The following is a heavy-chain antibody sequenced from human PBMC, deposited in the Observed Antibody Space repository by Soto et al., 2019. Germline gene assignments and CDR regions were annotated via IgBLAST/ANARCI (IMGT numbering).Heavy chain of an antibody. V-gene: IGHV1-2*04. CDR1: GYTFTGYY. Sequence: ASVKVSCKASGYTFTGYYMHWVRQAPGQGLEWMGWINPNSGGTNYAQKFQGWVTMTRDTSISTAYMELSRLRSDDTAVYYCARDIAAAQYNWFDPWGEGTLVTVSS. J-gene: IGHJ5*02. CDR2: INPNSGGT. CDR3: ARDIAAAQYNWFDP. D-gene: IGHD6-13*01.